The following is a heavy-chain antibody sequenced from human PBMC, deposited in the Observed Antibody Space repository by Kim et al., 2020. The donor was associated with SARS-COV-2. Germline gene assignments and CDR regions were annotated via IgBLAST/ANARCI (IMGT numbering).Heavy chain of an antibody. CDR3: LGGRPGYPFDY. V-gene: IGHV4-59*01. CDR2: IHYSGIS. CDR1: GGSITTYF. D-gene: IGHD3-16*01. J-gene: IGHJ4*02. Sequence: SETLSPTCTVSGGSITTYFWTWIRQPPGKGLEWIGNIHYSGISHYNPSLKSRISISIDTSKNQFSLKLNSVIAADTAVYYCLGGRPGYPFDYWGQGSLVT.